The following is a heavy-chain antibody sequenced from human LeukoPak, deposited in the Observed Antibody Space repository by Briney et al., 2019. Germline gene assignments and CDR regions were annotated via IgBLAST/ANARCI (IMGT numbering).Heavy chain of an antibody. D-gene: IGHD2-2*01. CDR2: ISAYNGNT. Sequence: ASVKVSCKASGGTFSSYGISWVRQAPGQGLEWMGWISAYNGNTNYAQKLQGRVTMTTDTSTSTAYMELRSLRSDDTAVYYCARYGCSSTSCYYGMDVWGQGTTVTVSS. V-gene: IGHV1-18*01. J-gene: IGHJ6*02. CDR3: ARYGCSSTSCYYGMDV. CDR1: GGTFSSYG.